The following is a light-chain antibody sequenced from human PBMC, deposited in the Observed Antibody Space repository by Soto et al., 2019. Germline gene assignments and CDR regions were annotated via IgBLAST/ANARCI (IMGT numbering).Light chain of an antibody. V-gene: IGKV1-39*01. CDR2: AAS. CDR1: QSISSY. J-gene: IGKJ1*01. CDR3: QQSYSSPQT. Sequence: EIPLTQSPSSLAASLGDRVTITCRASQSISSYLNCYQQKPGKAPKFLIYAASNLQSGVPSRFSGSGSGTDFTLTISSLQPEDFATYYCQQSYSSPQTFGQGTKVDIK.